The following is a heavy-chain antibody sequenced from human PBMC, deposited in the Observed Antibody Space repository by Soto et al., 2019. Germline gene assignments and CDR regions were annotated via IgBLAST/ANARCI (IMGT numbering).Heavy chain of an antibody. Sequence: SETLSLTCTVSGVSITNHLWTWIRQPPGKGLEWIGYISYNGNTNYNPSLKSRLTISVDMSKSQFSLKLSSVTAADTAMYYCARDLGTTGRFDPWGQGTLVTVSS. CDR3: ARDLGTTGRFDP. V-gene: IGHV4-59*11. D-gene: IGHD1-26*01. CDR1: GVSITNHL. J-gene: IGHJ5*02. CDR2: ISYNGNT.